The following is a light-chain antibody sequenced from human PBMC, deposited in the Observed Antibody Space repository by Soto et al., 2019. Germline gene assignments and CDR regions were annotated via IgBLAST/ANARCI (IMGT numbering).Light chain of an antibody. CDR1: QRVSSSY. CDR2: GAS. V-gene: IGKV3-20*01. Sequence: EIVLTQSPGTLSLSPGERATLSCRASQRVSSSYLAWYQQKPGQAPRLLIYGASSRATGIPDRFSGSGSGTDFTLTISGLEPEDFAVYYCQQYGSSPTWTFGQGTKVEIK. J-gene: IGKJ1*01. CDR3: QQYGSSPTWT.